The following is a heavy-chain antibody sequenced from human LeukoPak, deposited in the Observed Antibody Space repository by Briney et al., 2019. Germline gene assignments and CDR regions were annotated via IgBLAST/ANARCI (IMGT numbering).Heavy chain of an antibody. J-gene: IGHJ5*02. Sequence: ASVKVSCKASGYTFTSYGISWVRQAPGQGLEWMGWISAYNGNTNYAQKLQGRVTMTTDTSTSTAYMELRSLRSDDTAVYYCARAHYGDYSNWFDPWGQGTLVTVSS. D-gene: IGHD4-17*01. CDR3: ARAHYGDYSNWFDP. CDR1: GYTFTSYG. V-gene: IGHV1-18*01. CDR2: ISAYNGNT.